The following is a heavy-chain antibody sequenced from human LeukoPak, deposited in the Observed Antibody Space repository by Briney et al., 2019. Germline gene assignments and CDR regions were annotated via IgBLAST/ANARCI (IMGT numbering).Heavy chain of an antibody. CDR3: AGRCSVTRCHFSSYGMDV. D-gene: IGHD2-15*01. Sequence: GGSLRLSCGASGFTFSSYWMHWVRQAPGKGLVWISRINSDGSTTSYADSVKGRFTISRDSAKNSLYLQMSSLRAEDTALYYCAGRCSVTRCHFSSYGMDVWGQGTTVTVSS. V-gene: IGHV3-74*01. CDR1: GFTFSSYW. J-gene: IGHJ6*02. CDR2: INSDGSTT.